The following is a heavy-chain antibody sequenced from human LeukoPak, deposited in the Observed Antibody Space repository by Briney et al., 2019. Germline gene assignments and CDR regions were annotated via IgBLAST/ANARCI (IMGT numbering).Heavy chain of an antibody. CDR2: IYYSGST. CDR1: GGSISSYY. Sequence: SETLSLTCTIHGGSISSYYWSWIRQPPGKGLEWIGYIYYSGSTNYNPSLKSRVTISVDTSKNQFSLKLSSVTAADTAVYYCARARRLYYYYYTDVWGKGTTVTVP. CDR3: ARARRLYYYYYTDV. D-gene: IGHD3-22*01. V-gene: IGHV4-59*01. J-gene: IGHJ6*03.